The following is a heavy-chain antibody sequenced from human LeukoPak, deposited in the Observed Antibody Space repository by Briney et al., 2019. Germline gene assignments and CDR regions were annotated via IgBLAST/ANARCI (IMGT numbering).Heavy chain of an antibody. CDR2: INRNSGAT. CDR1: GYTFTGYH. V-gene: IGHV1-2*02. J-gene: IGHJ4*02. D-gene: IGHD4-23*01. Sequence: GASVKVSCKASGYTFTGYHIHWVRQAPGQGLEWMGWINRNSGATNYAQKFQGRVTMTRDGSISTAYMQLSSLRSDDTAVYYCAYNQPGGNSLDYWGQGTLVTVSS. CDR3: AYNQPGGNSLDY.